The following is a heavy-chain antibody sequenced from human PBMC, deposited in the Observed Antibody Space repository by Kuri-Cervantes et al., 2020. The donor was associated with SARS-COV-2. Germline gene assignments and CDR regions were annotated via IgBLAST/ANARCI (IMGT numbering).Heavy chain of an antibody. D-gene: IGHD3-3*01. Sequence: SQTLSLTCAVSGYSISSGYYWGWIRQPPGKGLEWIGIIYHRGSSYYNPSLRSRVTVSVDTSKNQFSLKLSSVTAADTAVYYCARHRKIRFLEWLSPFDYWGQGTLVTVSS. V-gene: IGHV4-38-2*01. CDR1: GYSISSGYY. CDR2: IYHRGSS. CDR3: ARHRKIRFLEWLSPFDY. J-gene: IGHJ4*02.